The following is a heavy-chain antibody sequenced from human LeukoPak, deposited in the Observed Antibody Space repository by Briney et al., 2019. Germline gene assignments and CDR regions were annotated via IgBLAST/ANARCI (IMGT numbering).Heavy chain of an antibody. J-gene: IGHJ5*02. Sequence: SETLSLTCAVYGGSFSGYYWSWIRQPPGKGLEWIGEINHSGSTNYNPSLKSRVTISVDTSKNQFSLELSSVTAADTAVYYCARTEQQLVPWFDPWGQGTLVTVSS. CDR1: GGSFSGYY. V-gene: IGHV4-34*01. D-gene: IGHD6-13*01. CDR3: ARTEQQLVPWFDP. CDR2: INHSGST.